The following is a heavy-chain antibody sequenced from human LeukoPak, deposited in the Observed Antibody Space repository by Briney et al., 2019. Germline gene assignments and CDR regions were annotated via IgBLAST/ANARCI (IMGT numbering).Heavy chain of an antibody. V-gene: IGHV3-7*01. CDR1: GFTFSSYW. D-gene: IGHD1-26*01. Sequence: GGSLRLSCAASGFTFSSYWMSWVRQAPGKGLEWVANIKQDGSEKYYVDSVKGRFTISRDDAKNSLYLQMNSLRAEDTAVYYCARPHSGSARGAFDIWGQGTMVTVSS. CDR3: ARPHSGSARGAFDI. CDR2: IKQDGSEK. J-gene: IGHJ3*02.